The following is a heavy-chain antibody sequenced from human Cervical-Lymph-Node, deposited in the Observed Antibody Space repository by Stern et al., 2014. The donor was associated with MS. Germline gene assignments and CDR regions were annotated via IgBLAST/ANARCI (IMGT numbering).Heavy chain of an antibody. J-gene: IGHJ5*02. D-gene: IGHD1-14*01. CDR1: EYNFNTHW. CDR2: IYHGNSYP. Sequence: EVQLVESGAEVTKPGESLKISCKGSEYNFNTHWIAWVRQMPGKGLEWLGNIYHGNSYPRYNPSLQGQVSISADKSITTAYLHLSSLKASDSAMYYCARHGGPNWNHEAHNWFDPWGQGTLVTVSS. CDR3: ARHGGPNWNHEAHNWFDP. V-gene: IGHV5-51*01.